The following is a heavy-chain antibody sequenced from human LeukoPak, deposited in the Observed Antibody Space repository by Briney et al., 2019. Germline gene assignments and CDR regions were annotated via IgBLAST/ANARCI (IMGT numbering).Heavy chain of an antibody. CDR2: VGESGDYT. J-gene: IGHJ4*02. CDR1: GFTFSTYA. Sequence: GGSLRLSCAASGFTFSTYAMNWVRQAPGGGLGLVSTVGESGDYTYYADSVKGRFTVSRDNSTSTLYLQMNSLRAEDTALYYCAKDVASGTYYDYWGQGTLVTVSS. CDR3: AKDVASGTYYDY. V-gene: IGHV3-23*01. D-gene: IGHD1-26*01.